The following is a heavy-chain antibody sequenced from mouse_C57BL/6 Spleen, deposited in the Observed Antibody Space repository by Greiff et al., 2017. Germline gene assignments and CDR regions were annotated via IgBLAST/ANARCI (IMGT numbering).Heavy chain of an antibody. Sequence: VQLQQPGAELVMPGASVKLSCKASGYTFTSYWMHWVKQRPGQGLEWIGEIDPSDSYTNYNQKFKGKSTLTVDKSSSTAYMQLSSLTSEDSAVYYCARGGYYDYDGFDYWGQGTTLTVSS. CDR1: GYTFTSYW. D-gene: IGHD2-4*01. J-gene: IGHJ2*01. CDR3: ARGGYYDYDGFDY. CDR2: IDPSDSYT. V-gene: IGHV1-69*01.